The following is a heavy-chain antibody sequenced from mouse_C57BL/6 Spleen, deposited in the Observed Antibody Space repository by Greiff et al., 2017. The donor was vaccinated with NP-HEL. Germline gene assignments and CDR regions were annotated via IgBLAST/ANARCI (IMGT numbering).Heavy chain of an antibody. Sequence: VQLQQSGAELVKPGASVKLSCTASGFNIKDYYMHWVKQRTEQGLEWIGRIDPEDGETKYAPKFPGKATITADTSSNTAYLQLSSLTSEDTAVYYCASGRYGSSYGFAYWGQGTLVTVSA. D-gene: IGHD1-1*01. J-gene: IGHJ3*01. CDR2: IDPEDGET. CDR3: ASGRYGSSYGFAY. CDR1: GFNIKDYY. V-gene: IGHV14-2*01.